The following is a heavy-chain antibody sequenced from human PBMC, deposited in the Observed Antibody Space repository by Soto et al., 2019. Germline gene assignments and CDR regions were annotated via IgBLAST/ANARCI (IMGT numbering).Heavy chain of an antibody. D-gene: IGHD1-20*01. CDR1: GFTFSSYG. J-gene: IGHJ4*02. Sequence: LSLSCAASGFTFSSYGMHWVRQAPGKGLEWVAVISYDGSNKYYADSVKGRFTISRDNSKNTLYLQMNSLRAEDTAVYYCAKELITGTITHFDYWGQGTLVTVSS. CDR2: ISYDGSNK. CDR3: AKELITGTITHFDY. V-gene: IGHV3-30*18.